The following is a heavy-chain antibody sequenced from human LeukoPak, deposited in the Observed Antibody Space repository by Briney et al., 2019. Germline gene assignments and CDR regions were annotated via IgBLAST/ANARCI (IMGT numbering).Heavy chain of an antibody. D-gene: IGHD5-18*01. V-gene: IGHV1-2*02. Sequence: GASVKVSCKASGYTXTGYYMHWVRQAPGQGLEWMGWINPNSGGTNYAQKFQGRVTMTRDTSISTAYMELSRLRSDDTAVYYCARAQWIQLWSPFDYWGQGTLVTVSS. CDR2: INPNSGGT. CDR3: ARAQWIQLWSPFDY. J-gene: IGHJ4*02. CDR1: GYTXTGYY.